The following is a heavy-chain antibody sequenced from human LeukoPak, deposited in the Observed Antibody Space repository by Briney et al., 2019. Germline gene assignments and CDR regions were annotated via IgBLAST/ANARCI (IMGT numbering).Heavy chain of an antibody. V-gene: IGHV1-2*02. CDR1: GYTFTGYY. J-gene: IGHJ4*02. D-gene: IGHD6-19*01. CDR3: ASEYSSGWYGPGY. Sequence: ASVKVSCKASGYTFTGYYMHWVRQAPGQGLEWMGWINPNSGGTNYAQKFQGRATMTRDTSISTAYMELSRLRSDDTAVYYCASEYSSGWYGPGYWGQGTLVTVSS. CDR2: INPNSGGT.